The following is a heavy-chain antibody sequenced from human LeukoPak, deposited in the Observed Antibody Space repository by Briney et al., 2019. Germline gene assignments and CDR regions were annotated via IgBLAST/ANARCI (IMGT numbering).Heavy chain of an antibody. CDR2: INPNSGGT. CDR1: GYTFTGYY. J-gene: IGHJ6*02. V-gene: IGHV1-2*02. Sequence: ASVKVSCKASGYTFTGYYMHWVRQAPGQGLEWMGWINPNSGGTNYAQKLQGRGTMTRDTSISTAYVELSRLRSDDTVVYYCARAPRLVRYFAWSKDYYGMDVWGQGTTVTVSS. D-gene: IGHD3-9*01. CDR3: ARAPRLVRYFAWSKDYYGMDV.